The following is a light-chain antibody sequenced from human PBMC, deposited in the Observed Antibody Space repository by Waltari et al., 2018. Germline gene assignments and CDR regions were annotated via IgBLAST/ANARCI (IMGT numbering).Light chain of an antibody. CDR3: CSFAGYGIYV. V-gene: IGLV2-23*02. Sequence: QSALTQSASVSGSPGQSITISCTAVNSNVDILHLVSWYQHHPGRNPRLLIYEISQQPSGISNRFSGSKSGNTASLTISGLQPEDEADYFCCSFAGYGIYVFGSGTQVSVL. CDR2: EIS. J-gene: IGLJ1*01. CDR1: NSNVDILHL.